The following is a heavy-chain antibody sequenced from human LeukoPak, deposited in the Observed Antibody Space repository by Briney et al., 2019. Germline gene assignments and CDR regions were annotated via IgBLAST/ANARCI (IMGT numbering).Heavy chain of an antibody. CDR3: ARWFGEYGADYFDY. CDR2: IYYSGST. D-gene: IGHD3-10*01. Sequence: SETLSLTCTVSGGSISSGDYYWSWIRQPPGKGLEWIGYIYYSGSTYYNPSLKSRVTISVDTSKNQFSLKLSSVTAADTAVYYCARWFGEYGADYFDYWGQGTLVTVSS. CDR1: GGSISSGDYY. V-gene: IGHV4-30-4*01. J-gene: IGHJ4*02.